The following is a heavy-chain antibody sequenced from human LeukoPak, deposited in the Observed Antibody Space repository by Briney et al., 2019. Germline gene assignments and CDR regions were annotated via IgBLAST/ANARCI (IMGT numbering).Heavy chain of an antibody. CDR3: AKDSHWILFDD. Sequence: GGSLRLSCAASGFTFSSYWMHWVRQAPGKGLVWVSRIKTDGSNTNYADSVKGRFTISRDNAKNTLYLQMSSLRAEDTAVYYCAKDSHWILFDDWGQGTLVTVSS. D-gene: IGHD2-2*03. J-gene: IGHJ4*02. CDR2: IKTDGSNT. V-gene: IGHV3-74*01. CDR1: GFTFSSYW.